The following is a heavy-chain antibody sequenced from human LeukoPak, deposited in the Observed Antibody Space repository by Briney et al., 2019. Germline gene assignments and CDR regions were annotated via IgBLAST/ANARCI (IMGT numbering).Heavy chain of an antibody. J-gene: IGHJ4*02. V-gene: IGHV3-74*01. CDR3: ARELPREVTLDY. CDR2: ISSDGSRA. D-gene: IGHD2-21*02. Sequence: GGSLRLSCAASGFTLTSYEMHWVRQAPGKGLVRVSRISSDGSRAGYADSVKGRFTISRDNAKNTLYLQMNSLRAEDTAIYYCARELPREVTLDYWGQGTLVTVSS. CDR1: GFTLTSYE.